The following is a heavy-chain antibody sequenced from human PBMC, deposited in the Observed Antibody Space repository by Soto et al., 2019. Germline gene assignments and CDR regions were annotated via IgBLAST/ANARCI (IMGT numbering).Heavy chain of an antibody. J-gene: IGHJ4*02. Sequence: ASVKVSCKASGYTFTSYAMHWVRQAPRQRLEWMGWINAGNGNTKYSQKFQGRVTITRDTSASTAYMELSSLRSEDTAVYYCAYSSYYTANCTNSVGYSDYWGQGTLVTVSS. CDR2: INAGNGNT. V-gene: IGHV1-3*01. D-gene: IGHD2-8*01. CDR3: AYSSYYTANCTNSVGYSDY. CDR1: GYTFTSYA.